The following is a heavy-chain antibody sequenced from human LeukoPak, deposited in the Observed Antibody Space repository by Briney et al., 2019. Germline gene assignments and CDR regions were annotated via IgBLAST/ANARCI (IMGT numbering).Heavy chain of an antibody. V-gene: IGHV4-31*03. J-gene: IGHJ4*02. CDR3: ARAGGSSGWYAGFLDY. CDR2: IYYRGST. D-gene: IGHD6-19*01. Sequence: SETLSLTCTVSGGSISSGGYYWSWIRQHPGRGLEWIGYIYYRGSTYYNPSLKSRVTISVDTSKNQFSLKLSSVTAADTAVYYCARAGGSSGWYAGFLDYWGQGTLVTVSS. CDR1: GGSISSGGYY.